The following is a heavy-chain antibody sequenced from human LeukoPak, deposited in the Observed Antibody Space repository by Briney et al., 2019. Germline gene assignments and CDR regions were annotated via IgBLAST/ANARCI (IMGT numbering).Heavy chain of an antibody. D-gene: IGHD1-26*01. V-gene: IGHV1-69*04. CDR1: GGTFSSYA. CDR2: IIPILGIA. CDR3: ARARYSGSYYWAFDI. J-gene: IGHJ3*02. Sequence: ASVKVSCKASGGTFSSYAISWVRQAPGQGLEWMERIIPILGIANYAQKFQGRVTITADKSTSTAYMELSSLRSEDTAVYYCARARYSGSYYWAFDIWGQGTMVTVSS.